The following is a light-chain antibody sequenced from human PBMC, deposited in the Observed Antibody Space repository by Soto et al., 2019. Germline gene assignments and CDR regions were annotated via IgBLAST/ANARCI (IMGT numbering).Light chain of an antibody. CDR2: DVS. Sequence: QSALTQPRSVSGSPGQSVTISCTGTSSDVGGYNYVSWYQQHPGKAPKLMIYDVSKRPSGVPDRFSGSKSGNTASLTISGLQADDEADYYCCSYAGSDVVFGGGPQLTVL. CDR1: SSDVGGYNY. J-gene: IGLJ2*01. V-gene: IGLV2-11*01. CDR3: CSYAGSDVV.